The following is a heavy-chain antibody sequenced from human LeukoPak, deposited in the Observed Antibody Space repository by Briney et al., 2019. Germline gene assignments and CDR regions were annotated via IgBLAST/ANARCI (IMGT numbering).Heavy chain of an antibody. J-gene: IGHJ2*01. D-gene: IGHD2-8*01. CDR1: GFIVCDRY. V-gene: IGHV3-72*01. CDR2: IRNKANSNTI. Sequence: GGSLSLSCAVSGFIVCDRYMDWVRQAPGRGLEWVGRIRNKANSNTIEYAASVRGRFTISRDDSKNLLYLQMNSLNTEASAVYYCTSLLYCTNDCWPHFDLWGRGTLVTVSS. CDR3: TSLLYCTNDCWPHFDL.